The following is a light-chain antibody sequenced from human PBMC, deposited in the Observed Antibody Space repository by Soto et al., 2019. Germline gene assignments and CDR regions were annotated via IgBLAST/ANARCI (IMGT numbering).Light chain of an antibody. J-gene: IGLJ3*02. CDR2: EVT. Sequence: QSALTQPASVSGSPGQSITISCTGTSSDVGGYNYVSWYQQHPGEVPKLLIYEVTIRPLGVSNRFSGSKSGNTASLTISGLRSEDEADYYCATWDDSLSGWVFGGGTKLTVL. CDR1: SSDVGGYNY. CDR3: ATWDDSLSGWV. V-gene: IGLV2-14*01.